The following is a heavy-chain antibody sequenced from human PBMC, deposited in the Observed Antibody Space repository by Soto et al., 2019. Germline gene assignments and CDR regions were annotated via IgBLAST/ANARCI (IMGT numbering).Heavy chain of an antibody. Sequence: ASVKVSCKVSGYSLTELSIHWVRQAPGEGLEWMGGYDLEKGETIYAQKFQGRVTMTEDSPADTPYMQLRSLRSEDTAAYYCGIEVGRSNQFDLWGQGTMVTDAS. J-gene: IGHJ5*02. V-gene: IGHV1-24*01. CDR2: YDLEKGET. D-gene: IGHD6-13*01. CDR3: GIEVGRSNQFDL. CDR1: GYSLTELS.